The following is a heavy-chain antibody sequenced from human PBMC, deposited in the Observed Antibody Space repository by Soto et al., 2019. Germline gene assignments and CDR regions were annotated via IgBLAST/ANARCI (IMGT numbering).Heavy chain of an antibody. CDR1: GFPFSMFA. CDR2: IRGSGGGT. Sequence: PXESLLLSCAASGFPFSMFAMNWVRQAPGKGLEWVSGIRGSGGGTYYADSVKGRFTISRDDSRNMLYLEMNTLRGEDTAVYYCAKASGRVHYGMHVWGQGTTVTVSS. J-gene: IGHJ6*02. CDR3: AKASGRVHYGMHV. D-gene: IGHD3-10*01. V-gene: IGHV3-23*01.